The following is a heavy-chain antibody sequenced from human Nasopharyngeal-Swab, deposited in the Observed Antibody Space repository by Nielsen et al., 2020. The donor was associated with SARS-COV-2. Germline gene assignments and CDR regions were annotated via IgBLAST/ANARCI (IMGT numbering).Heavy chain of an antibody. Sequence: GESLKISCAASGFSFNTYTFNWVRQAPGKGLEWVSFIHTGSNDILYAESVKGRFSISRDDAQSSLHLQMNSLRVEDTAVYYRLRGIGGLQATDREFWGQGTLVTVSS. CDR2: IHTGSNDI. CDR1: GFSFNTYT. CDR3: LRGIGGLQATDREF. D-gene: IGHD3-16*01. J-gene: IGHJ4*02. V-gene: IGHV3-21*06.